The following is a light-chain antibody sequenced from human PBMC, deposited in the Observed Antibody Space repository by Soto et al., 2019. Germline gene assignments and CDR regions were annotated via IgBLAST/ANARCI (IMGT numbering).Light chain of an antibody. CDR3: QQTRSYPST. J-gene: IGKJ4*01. V-gene: IGKV1-9*01. CDR2: GSS. Sequence: IQLTQSPSSLSASVGDSVTITCRASPGIITYFAWYQQKPGKAPNRLIYGSSTLQSGVPLRFSGSGPGTDFTLTINSLQAEDFATYYCQQTRSYPSTFGGGTKVDIK. CDR1: PGIITY.